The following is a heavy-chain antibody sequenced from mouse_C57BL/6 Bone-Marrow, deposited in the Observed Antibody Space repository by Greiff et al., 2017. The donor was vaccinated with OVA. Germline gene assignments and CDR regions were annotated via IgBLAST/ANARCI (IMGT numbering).Heavy chain of an antibody. D-gene: IGHD1-2*01. CDR3: ARSPITTDFDY. Sequence: QVQLQQSVAELVRPGTSVKVSCKASGYAFTNYLIEWVKQRPGQGLEWIGVINPGSGGTNYNEKFKGKATLTADKSSSTAYMQLSSLTSEDSAVYFCARSPITTDFDYWGQGTTLTVSS. J-gene: IGHJ2*01. CDR1: GYAFTNYL. CDR2: INPGSGGT. V-gene: IGHV1-54*01.